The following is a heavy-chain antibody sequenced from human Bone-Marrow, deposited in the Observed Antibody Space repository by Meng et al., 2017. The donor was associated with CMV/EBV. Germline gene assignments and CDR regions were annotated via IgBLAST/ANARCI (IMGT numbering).Heavy chain of an antibody. V-gene: IGHV4-38-2*02. D-gene: IGHD2-2*01. CDR2: IYHSGST. CDR3: ARDLKVVVPAAPDY. CDR1: GYSISSGYY. Sequence: SETLSLTCTVSGYSISSGYYWGWIRQPPGKGLEWIGTIYHSGSTYYNPSLKSRVTISVDTSKNQFSLKLSSVTAADTAVYYCARDLKVVVPAAPDYWGQGTLVTVSS. J-gene: IGHJ4*02.